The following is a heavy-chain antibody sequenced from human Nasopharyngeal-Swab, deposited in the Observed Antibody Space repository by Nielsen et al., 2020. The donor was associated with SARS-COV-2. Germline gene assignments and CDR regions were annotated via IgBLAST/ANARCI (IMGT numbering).Heavy chain of an antibody. D-gene: IGHD6-19*01. V-gene: IGHV4-34*01. Sequence: PGKGLEWIGEINHSGSTNYNPSLKSRVTISVDTSKNQFSLKLSSVTAADTAVYYCARGSKQWLVRLLRYYYYGMDVWGQGTTVTVSS. CDR3: ARGSKQWLVRLLRYYYYGMDV. CDR2: INHSGST. J-gene: IGHJ6*02.